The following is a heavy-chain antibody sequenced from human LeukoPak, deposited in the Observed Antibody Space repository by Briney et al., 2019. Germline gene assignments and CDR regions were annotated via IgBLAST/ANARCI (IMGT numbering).Heavy chain of an antibody. Sequence: SETLSLTCTVSGGSISSGSYYWSWIRQPAGKGLEWIGRIYTSGSTNYNPSLKSRVTISVDTSKNQFSLKLSSVTAADTAVYYCARERWLQLDYWGPGTLVTVSS. J-gene: IGHJ4*02. V-gene: IGHV4-61*02. CDR1: GGSISSGSYY. CDR3: ARERWLQLDY. D-gene: IGHD5-24*01. CDR2: IYTSGST.